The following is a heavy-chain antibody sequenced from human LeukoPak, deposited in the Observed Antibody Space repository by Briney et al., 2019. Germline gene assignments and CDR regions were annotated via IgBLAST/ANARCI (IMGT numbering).Heavy chain of an antibody. CDR1: GFTFTNYW. CDR2: IRHDESEI. D-gene: IGHD6-19*01. J-gene: IGHJ4*02. CDR3: ARDPGRSGWDY. Sequence: GGSLRLSCAASGFTFTNYWVSWVRQPPGKGLEWVANIRHDESEIYYVDSVKGRFTISRDNAKDSLFLQMNSLRAEDTAVYYCARDPGRSGWDYWGQGALVTVSS. V-gene: IGHV3-7*01.